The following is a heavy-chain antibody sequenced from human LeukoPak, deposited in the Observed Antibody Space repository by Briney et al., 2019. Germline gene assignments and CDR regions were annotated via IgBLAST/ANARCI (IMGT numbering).Heavy chain of an antibody. CDR1: GGSISSNY. D-gene: IGHD3-3*01. CDR3: ARDRSSYYDFWSRTQADAFDI. CDR2: IYYSGST. Sequence: SETLSLTCTVSGGSISSNYWSWIRQPPGKGLEWIGYIYYSGSTNYNPSLKSRATISVATSKNQFSLKLSSVTAADTAVYYCARDRSSYYDFWSRTQADAFDIWGQGTMVTVSS. J-gene: IGHJ3*02. V-gene: IGHV4-59*01.